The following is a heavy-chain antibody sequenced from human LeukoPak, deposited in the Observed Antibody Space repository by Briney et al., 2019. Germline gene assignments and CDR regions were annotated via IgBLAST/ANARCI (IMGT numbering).Heavy chain of an antibody. CDR2: ISSSNNYT. J-gene: IGHJ4*02. Sequence: GGSLRLSCAASGFTFSYYSVNWVRQAPGKGLVWVSSISSSNNYTYYADSVKGRFTISRDNTKGSLFLQLNSLRAEDTAVYYCARDLGYCTNGVCRTRFDYWGQGTLVAVSS. CDR3: ARDLGYCTNGVCRTRFDY. V-gene: IGHV3-21*04. CDR1: GFTFSYYS. D-gene: IGHD2-8*01.